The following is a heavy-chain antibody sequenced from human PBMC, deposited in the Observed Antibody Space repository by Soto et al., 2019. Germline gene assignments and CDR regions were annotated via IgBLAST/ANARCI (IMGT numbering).Heavy chain of an antibody. CDR3: ARGPGKYCGGDCYIPDY. CDR2: IIPIFGTA. CDR1: GGTFSSYA. D-gene: IGHD2-21*02. V-gene: IGHV1-69*01. J-gene: IGHJ4*02. Sequence: QVQLVQSGAEVKKPGSSVKVSCKASGGTFSSYAISWVRQAPGQGLEWMGGIIPIFGTANYAQKFQGRVTITADESTSTAYMELCSLRSEDTAVYYCARGPGKYCGGDCYIPDYWGQGTLVTVSA.